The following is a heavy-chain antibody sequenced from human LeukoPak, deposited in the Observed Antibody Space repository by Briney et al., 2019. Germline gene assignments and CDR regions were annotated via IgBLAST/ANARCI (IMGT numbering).Heavy chain of an antibody. J-gene: IGHJ4*02. Sequence: SETLSLTCAVSGGSISSYYWSWVRQPPGKGLEWIWYIYYRGSIIYNPASKKRVTITVNTSKNQSSYQLSSITAADTTAVYWSRRGDGYNLFDYWGQGTLVTVSS. CDR1: GGSISSYY. CDR3: SRRGDGYNLFDY. CDR2: IYYRGSI. D-gene: IGHD5-24*01. V-gene: IGHV4-59*08.